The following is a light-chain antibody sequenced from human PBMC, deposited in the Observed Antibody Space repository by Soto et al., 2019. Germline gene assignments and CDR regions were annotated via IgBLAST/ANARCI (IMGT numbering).Light chain of an antibody. CDR1: QSIRTY. CDR3: QQTYSSPRT. V-gene: IGKV1-39*01. J-gene: IGKJ1*01. Sequence: DIQMTQSPSSLSASVGDRVTITCRASQSIRTYLNWYQQKPGKAPKFLIYAASTLQSGVPSRFSGSGSGTDFTLTISSLRPEDVATYYCQQTYSSPRTFGQGTKVEIK. CDR2: AAS.